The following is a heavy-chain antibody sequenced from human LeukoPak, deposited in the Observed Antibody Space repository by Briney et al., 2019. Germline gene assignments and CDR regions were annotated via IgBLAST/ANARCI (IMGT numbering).Heavy chain of an antibody. V-gene: IGHV3-21*01. J-gene: IGHJ4*02. Sequence: GGSLRLSCAASGFTFSSYTNNWVRQAPGRGKDLDSSISSSSSYIYYADSVKGRFTISRDNAKNSLYLQMNSLRAEDTAVYYCARDYYDSSGYYGIIDYWGQGTLVTVSS. CDR2: ISSSSSYI. D-gene: IGHD3-22*01. CDR3: ARDYYDSSGYYGIIDY. CDR1: GFTFSSYT.